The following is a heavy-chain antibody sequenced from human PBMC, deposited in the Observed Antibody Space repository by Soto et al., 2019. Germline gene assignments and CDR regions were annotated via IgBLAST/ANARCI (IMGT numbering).Heavy chain of an antibody. J-gene: IGHJ5*02. D-gene: IGHD3-10*01. Sequence: EVQLVESGGGLVQPGGSLRLSCAASGFTFSSYWMSWVRQAPGKGLEWVANIKQDGSEKYYVDSVKGRFTISRDNAKNSLYLQMNSLRAEDTAVYYCARVTMVRGVPNWFDPWGQGTLVTVSS. V-gene: IGHV3-7*03. CDR2: IKQDGSEK. CDR1: GFTFSSYW. CDR3: ARVTMVRGVPNWFDP.